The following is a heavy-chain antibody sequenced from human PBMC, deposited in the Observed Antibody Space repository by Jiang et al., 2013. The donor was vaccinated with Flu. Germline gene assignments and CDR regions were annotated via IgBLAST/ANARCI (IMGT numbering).Heavy chain of an antibody. CDR3: ARGRGAWDIVVVVAATRYSYGMDV. CDR1: GGSFSGYY. Sequence: LLKPSETLSLTCAVYGGSFSGYYWSWIRQPPGKGLEWIGEINHSGSTNYNPSLKSRVTISVDTSKNQFSLKLSSVTAADTAVYYCARGRGAWDIVVVVAATRYSYGMDVWGQGTTVTVSS. V-gene: IGHV4-34*01. D-gene: IGHD2-15*01. J-gene: IGHJ6*02. CDR2: INHSGST.